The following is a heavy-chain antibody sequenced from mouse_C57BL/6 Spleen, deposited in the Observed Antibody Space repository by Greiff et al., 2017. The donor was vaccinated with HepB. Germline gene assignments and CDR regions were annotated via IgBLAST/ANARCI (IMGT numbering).Heavy chain of an antibody. J-gene: IGHJ3*01. CDR2: IRSKSNNYAT. V-gene: IGHV10-1*01. D-gene: IGHD4-1*01. Sequence: DVMLVESGGGLVQPKGSLKLSCAASGFSFNTYAMNWVRQAPGKGLEWVARIRSKSNNYATYYADSVKDRFTISRDDSESMLYLQMNNLKTEDTAMYYCVRHVGTGTGWFAYWGQGTLVTVSA. CDR3: VRHVGTGTGWFAY. CDR1: GFSFNTYA.